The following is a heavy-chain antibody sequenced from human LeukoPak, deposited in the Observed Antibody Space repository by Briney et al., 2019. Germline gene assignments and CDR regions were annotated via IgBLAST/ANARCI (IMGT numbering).Heavy chain of an antibody. J-gene: IGHJ6*02. V-gene: IGHV3-53*05. D-gene: IGHD6-19*01. Sequence: GGSLRLSCAAPGFIVRSNYMSWVRQAPGKGLEWVSILYSDSSAYYADSVKGRFTISRDNSKNTLYLQMNSLRAEDTAVYYCARERSWQWLYYYYYGMDVWGQGTTVTVSS. CDR2: LYSDSSA. CDR1: GFIVRSNY. CDR3: ARERSWQWLYYYYYGMDV.